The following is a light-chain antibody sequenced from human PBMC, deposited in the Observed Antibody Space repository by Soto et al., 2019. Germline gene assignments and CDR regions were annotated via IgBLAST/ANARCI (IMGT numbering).Light chain of an antibody. V-gene: IGKV3-11*01. CDR3: NQLNFGLPLP. CDR1: PSVTNY. CDR2: GAF. Sequence: EIVLTQSPATLSLSPGERATLSCRASPSVTNYLAWYQQKPGQPPRLLIYGAFNRAAGIPARFSGSGSGTDFPLTTGGLGLKDLAVYNGNQLNFGLPLPSGQGHDWRLN. J-gene: IGKJ5*01.